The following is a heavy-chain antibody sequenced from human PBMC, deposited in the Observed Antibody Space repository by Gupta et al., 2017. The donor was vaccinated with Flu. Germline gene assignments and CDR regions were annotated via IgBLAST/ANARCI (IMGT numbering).Heavy chain of an antibody. CDR3: ARQSGRAGYFDY. V-gene: IGHV4-39*01. CDR1: GGSISSSSYY. D-gene: IGHD1-14*01. Sequence: QLQLQESGPGLVKPSETLSLTCTVSGGSISSSSYYWGWIRQPPGKGLEWIGSIYYSGSTYYNPSLKSRVTISLDTSKNLFSLKMSSVNAADTAVYYCARQSGRAGYFDYWGQGTLVTVSS. CDR2: IYYSGST. J-gene: IGHJ4*02.